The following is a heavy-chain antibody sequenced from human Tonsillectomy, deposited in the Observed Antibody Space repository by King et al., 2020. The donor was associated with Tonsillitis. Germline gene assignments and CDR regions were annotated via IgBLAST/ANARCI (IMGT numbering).Heavy chain of an antibody. D-gene: IGHD3-22*01. Sequence: MQLQESGPGLVKPSETLSLTCTVSGVSGGSISSTRYYWSWNRQPPGKGLERIGDIYYSGNTNYNPSLKSRVSISVDTPKNQFSLKLSSVTAADTAVYYCARGSCYGSSDWRVDYWGQGALVTVSS. J-gene: IGHJ4*02. CDR1: GGSISSTRYY. V-gene: IGHV4-61*01. CDR3: ARGSCYGSSDWRVDY. CDR2: IYYSGNT.